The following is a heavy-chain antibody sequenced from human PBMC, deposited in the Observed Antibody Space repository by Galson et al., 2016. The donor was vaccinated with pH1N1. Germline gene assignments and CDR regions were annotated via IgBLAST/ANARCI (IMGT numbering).Heavy chain of an antibody. D-gene: IGHD7-27*01. CDR2: IKQDGSEK. V-gene: IGHV3-7*01. CDR3: AKENWGCEY. J-gene: IGHJ4*02. Sequence: SLRLSCAASGFTFSRYYMTWVRQAPGKGLEWVANIKQDGSEKNYVDSVKGRFTISRDNAKNSVYLQMNSLRAEDTAVYYRAKENWGCEYWGQGTLVTVSS. CDR1: GFTFSRYY.